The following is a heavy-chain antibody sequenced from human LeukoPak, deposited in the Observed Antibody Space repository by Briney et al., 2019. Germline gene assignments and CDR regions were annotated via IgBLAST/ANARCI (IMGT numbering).Heavy chain of an antibody. J-gene: IGHJ5*02. CDR1: GGSISSSSYY. CDR3: ARGCPSLLGWFDP. Sequence: KPSETLSLTCTVSGGSISSSSYYWGWIRQPPGKGLEWIGSIYYSGSTYYNPSLKSRVTISVDTSKNQFSLKLSSVTAADTAVYYCARGCPSLLGWFDPWGQGTLVTVSS. D-gene: IGHD3-16*01. V-gene: IGHV4-39*01. CDR2: IYYSGST.